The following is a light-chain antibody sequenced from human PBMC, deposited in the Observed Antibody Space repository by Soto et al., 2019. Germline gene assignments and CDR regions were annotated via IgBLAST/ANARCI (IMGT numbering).Light chain of an antibody. J-gene: IGKJ4*01. V-gene: IGKV3-11*01. CDR3: QRRSSWPLT. CDR1: QSIDWK. CDR2: DAS. Sequence: EIEVTQSPGTLSVSPGERATLSCRASQSIDWKVAWYQQKPGQAPRLLIYDASSRATGIPARVSGSWAGTDFTLTISSLEPEDGAVYVCQRRSSWPLTFGEGTKVDIK.